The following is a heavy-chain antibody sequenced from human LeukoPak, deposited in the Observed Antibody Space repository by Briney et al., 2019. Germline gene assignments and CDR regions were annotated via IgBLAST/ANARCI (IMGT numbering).Heavy chain of an antibody. CDR1: GFTFSSYS. CDR2: ISSSSCYI. D-gene: IGHD4-17*01. CDR3: AREGGSYGDLYYFDY. Sequence: GGSLRLSCAASGFTFSSYSMNWVRQAPGKGLEWVSSISSSSCYIYYADSVKGRFTISRDNSKNTLYLQMNSLRAEDTAVYYCAREGGSYGDLYYFDYWGQGTLVTVSS. V-gene: IGHV3-21*04. J-gene: IGHJ4*02.